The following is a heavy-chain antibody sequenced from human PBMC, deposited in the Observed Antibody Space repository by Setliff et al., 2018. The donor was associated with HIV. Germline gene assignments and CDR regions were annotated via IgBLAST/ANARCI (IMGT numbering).Heavy chain of an antibody. CDR3: TTSSSGVAWETTGYSGGWGSELPTY. CDR2: IKSKTDGGTT. J-gene: IGHJ4*02. D-gene: IGHD6-19*01. V-gene: IGHV3-15*01. Sequence: PGGSLRLSCAASGFTFSNAWMSWVRQAPGKGLEWVGRIKSKTDGGTTDYAAPVKGRFTISRDDSKNTLYLQMNSLKTEDTAVYYCTTSSSGVAWETTGYSGGWGSELPTYWGQGTLVTVSS. CDR1: GFTFSNAW.